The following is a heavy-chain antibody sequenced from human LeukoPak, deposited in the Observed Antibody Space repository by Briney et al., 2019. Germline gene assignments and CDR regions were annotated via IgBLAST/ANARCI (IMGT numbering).Heavy chain of an antibody. J-gene: IGHJ4*02. V-gene: IGHV3-7*03. D-gene: IGHD3-10*01. CDR1: GFTFSSYW. Sequence: TGGSLRLSCAASGFTFSSYWMSWVRQAPGKGLEWVANIKQDGSEKYYVDSVKGRFTISRDNAKNSLYLQMNSLRAEDTAAYYCARDDYYYGSGSYYKGLDYWGQGTLVTVSS. CDR2: IKQDGSEK. CDR3: ARDDYYYGSGSYYKGLDY.